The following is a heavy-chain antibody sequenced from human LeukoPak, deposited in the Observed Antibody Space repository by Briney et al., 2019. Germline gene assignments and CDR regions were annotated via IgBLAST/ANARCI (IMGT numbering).Heavy chain of an antibody. V-gene: IGHV3-66*01. CDR3: ARGPVGATYYYGMDV. Sequence: TGGSLRLSCAASGFTVSSNYMSWVRQAPGKGLDWVSVIYSGGSTYYADSVKGRFTISRDNSKNTLYLQMNSLRAEDTAVYYCARGPVGATYYYGMDVWGQGTTVTVSS. CDR1: GFTVSSNY. J-gene: IGHJ6*02. D-gene: IGHD1-26*01. CDR2: IYSGGST.